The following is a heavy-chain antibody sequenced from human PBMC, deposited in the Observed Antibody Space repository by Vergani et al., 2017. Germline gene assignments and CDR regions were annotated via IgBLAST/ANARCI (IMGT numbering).Heavy chain of an antibody. CDR2: ISAHNGNT. D-gene: IGHD1-26*01. V-gene: IGHV1-18*01. J-gene: IGHJ6*02. CDR3: ARDWELRIHYDYYGMDV. CDR1: GFTFTSYG. Sequence: QVQLVQSGAEVKKPGASVKVSCKASGFTFTSYGISWVRQAPGQGPEWMGWISAHNGNTNDAQKLQGRVTMNTDTSTSTAYMELRSMRSDDPAVYYCARDWELRIHYDYYGMDVWGQGTTVTVSS.